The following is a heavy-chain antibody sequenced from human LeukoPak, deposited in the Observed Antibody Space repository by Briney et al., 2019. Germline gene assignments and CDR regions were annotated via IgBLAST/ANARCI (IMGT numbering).Heavy chain of an antibody. J-gene: IGHJ3*02. CDR1: GGTFSSYA. CDR2: IIPIFGTA. CDR3: ARHYYDSSGYYRNAFDI. Sequence: ASVKVSCTASGGTFSSYAISWVRQAPGQGLEWMGGIIPIFGTANYAQKFQGRVTITTDESTSTAYMELSSLRSEDTAVYYCARHYYDSSGYYRNAFDIWGQGTMVTVSS. V-gene: IGHV1-69*05. D-gene: IGHD3-22*01.